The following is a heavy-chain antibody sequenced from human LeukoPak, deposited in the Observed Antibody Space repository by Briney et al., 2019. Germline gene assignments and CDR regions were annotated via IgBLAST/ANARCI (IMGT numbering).Heavy chain of an antibody. CDR1: GSTFSSYW. D-gene: IGHD3-22*01. V-gene: IGHV3-7*01. CDR2: IKQDGSEK. CDR3: ARDMYYDSSGYDY. Sequence: GGSLSLSCAASGSTFSSYWLSWVRQAQGKGLEWVANIKQDGSEKYYVDSVKGRFTISRDNAKNSLYLQMNSLRAEDTAVYYCARDMYYDSSGYDYWGQGTLVTVSS. J-gene: IGHJ4*02.